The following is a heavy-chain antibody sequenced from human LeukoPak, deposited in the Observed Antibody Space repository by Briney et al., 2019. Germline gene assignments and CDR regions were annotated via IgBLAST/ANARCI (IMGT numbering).Heavy chain of an antibody. CDR3: AKNRFRQYYYGSGSYYNVDYFDY. CDR2: ISGSGGST. Sequence: PGGSLRLSCAASGFTFSSYAMSWVRQAPGKGLEWVSAISGSGGSTYYADSVKGRLTISRDNSKNTLYLQMNSLRAEDTAVYYCAKNRFRQYYYGSGSYYNVDYFDYWGQGTLVTVSS. D-gene: IGHD3-10*01. V-gene: IGHV3-23*01. J-gene: IGHJ4*02. CDR1: GFTFSSYA.